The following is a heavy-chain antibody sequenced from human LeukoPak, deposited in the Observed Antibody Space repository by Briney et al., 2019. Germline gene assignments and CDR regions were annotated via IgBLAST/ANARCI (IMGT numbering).Heavy chain of an antibody. J-gene: IGHJ6*02. Sequence: GGSLRLSCAASGFTFSTYAMNWVRQAPGKGLEWVSGISGSGGSTWYADSVKGRFTISRDNSKNTLYLQMNRLRAEDTATYYCAKYRTGPPYGLDVWGQGTTVIVSS. CDR3: AKYRTGPPYGLDV. V-gene: IGHV3-23*01. CDR2: ISGSGGST. CDR1: GFTFSTYA. D-gene: IGHD1-26*01.